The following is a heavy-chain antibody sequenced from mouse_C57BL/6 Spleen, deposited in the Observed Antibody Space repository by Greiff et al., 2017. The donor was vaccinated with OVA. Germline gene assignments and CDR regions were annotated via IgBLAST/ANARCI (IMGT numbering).Heavy chain of an antibody. Sequence: EVKLMESGPVLVKPGASVKMSCKASGYTFTDYYMNWVKQSHGKSLEWIGVINPYNGGTSYNQKFKGKATLTVDKSSSTAYMELNSLTSEDSAVYYCAKSLLSYAMDYWGQGTSGTVSS. V-gene: IGHV1-19*01. CDR2: INPYNGGT. D-gene: IGHD2-10*01. J-gene: IGHJ4*01. CDR3: AKSLLSYAMDY. CDR1: GYTFTDYY.